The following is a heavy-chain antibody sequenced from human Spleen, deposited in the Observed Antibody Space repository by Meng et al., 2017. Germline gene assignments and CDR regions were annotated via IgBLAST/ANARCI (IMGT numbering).Heavy chain of an antibody. J-gene: IGHJ3*02. D-gene: IGHD1-26*01. CDR3: ARDHAEGATRAFDI. Sequence: SETLSLTCTVSGGSISSGGYYWSWIRQHPGKGLEWIGNIYYSGSTYYNPSLKSLVTISVDTSKNQFSLKLSSVTAADTAVYYCARDHAEGATRAFDIWGQGTMVTVSS. CDR1: GGSISSGGYY. CDR2: IYYSGST. V-gene: IGHV4-31*01.